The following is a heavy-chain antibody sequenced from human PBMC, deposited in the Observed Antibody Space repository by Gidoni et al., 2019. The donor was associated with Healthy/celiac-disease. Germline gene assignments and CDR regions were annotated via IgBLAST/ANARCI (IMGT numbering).Heavy chain of an antibody. Sequence: EVQLVESGGGLVQPGGSLRLSCAAPGPPFSSDWMSWVRQAPGKGLEWVATIKQDGSEKCYVDSVKGRFTISRDNAKNSLYLQMNSLRAEDTAVYYCAGGPAPSHHLDYWGQGTLVTVSS. CDR2: IKQDGSEK. CDR3: AGGPAPSHHLDY. D-gene: IGHD2-15*01. CDR1: GPPFSSDW. V-gene: IGHV3-7*03. J-gene: IGHJ4*02.